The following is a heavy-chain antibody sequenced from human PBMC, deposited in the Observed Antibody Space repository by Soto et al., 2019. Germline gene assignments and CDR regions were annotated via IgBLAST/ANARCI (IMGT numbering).Heavy chain of an antibody. D-gene: IGHD3-3*01. J-gene: IGHJ4*02. Sequence: GGSLRLSCAASGFTFSSYAMSWVRQAPGKGLEWVSAISGSGGSTYYADSVKGRFTISRDNSKNTLYLQMNSLRAEDTAVYYCASNYDFWSGYYHYWGQGTLVTVSS. CDR1: GFTFSSYA. CDR3: ASNYDFWSGYYHY. V-gene: IGHV3-23*01. CDR2: ISGSGGST.